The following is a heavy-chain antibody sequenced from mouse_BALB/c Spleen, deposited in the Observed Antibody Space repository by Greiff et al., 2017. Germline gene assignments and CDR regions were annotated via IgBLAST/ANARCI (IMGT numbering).Heavy chain of an antibody. V-gene: IGHV5-17*02. J-gene: IGHJ4*01. Sequence: VQLKESGGGLVQPGGSRKLSCAASGFTFSSFGMHWVRQAPEKGLEWVAYISSGSSTIYYADTVKGRFTISRDNPKNTLFLQMTSLRSEDTAMYYCARRMITTDYYAMDYWGQGTSVTVAS. D-gene: IGHD2-4*01. CDR2: ISSGSSTI. CDR3: ARRMITTDYYAMDY. CDR1: GFTFSSFG.